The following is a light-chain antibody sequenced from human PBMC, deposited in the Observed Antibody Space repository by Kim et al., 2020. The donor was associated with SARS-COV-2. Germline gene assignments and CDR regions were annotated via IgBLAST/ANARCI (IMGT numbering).Light chain of an antibody. CDR3: QAWDSSVV. V-gene: IGLV3-1*01. J-gene: IGLJ2*01. Sequence: SYELTQPPSVSVSPGQTASITCSGDKLGDKYACWYQQKPGQSPALVIYQDSKRPSGIPERFSGSNSGNTATLTISGTQAMDEADYYCQAWDSSVVFGGGTQLTVL. CDR1: KLGDKY. CDR2: QDS.